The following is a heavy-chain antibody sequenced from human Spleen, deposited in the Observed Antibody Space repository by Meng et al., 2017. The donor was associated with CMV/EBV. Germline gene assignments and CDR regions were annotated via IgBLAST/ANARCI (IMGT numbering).Heavy chain of an antibody. CDR1: GESFMGYY. CDR3: AREDCSGGSCSYFNY. D-gene: IGHD2-15*01. Sequence: VPLKQGGAGMWKPSEPLSLTCVVYGESFMGYYWSWIRQPPGKGLQWIGEINHSGSTNYNPSLKSRVTISVDTSKNQFSLKLSSVTAADTAVYYCAREDCSGGSCSYFNYWGRGTLVTVSS. V-gene: IGHV4-34*02. CDR2: INHSGST. J-gene: IGHJ4*02.